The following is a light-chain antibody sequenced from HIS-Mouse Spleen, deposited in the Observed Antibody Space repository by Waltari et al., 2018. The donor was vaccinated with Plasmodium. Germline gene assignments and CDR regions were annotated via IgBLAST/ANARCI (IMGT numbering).Light chain of an antibody. CDR1: SSNIGNNA. CDR3: AAWDDRLNGYV. V-gene: IGLV1-36*01. J-gene: IGLJ1*01. CDR2: SDD. Sequence: QSVLTQPPSVSEAPRQRVTISCSGSSSNIGNNAVNWYQQLPGKAPKLLIYSDDLLPSGVSDRFSGSKSGTSASLAISGLQSEDEADYYCAAWDDRLNGYVFGTGTKVTVL.